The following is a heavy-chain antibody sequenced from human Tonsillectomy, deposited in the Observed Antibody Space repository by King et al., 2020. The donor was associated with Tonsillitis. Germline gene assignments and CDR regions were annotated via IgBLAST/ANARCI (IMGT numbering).Heavy chain of an antibody. V-gene: IGHV1-2*02. CDR2: INPNSGAT. D-gene: IGHD6-6*01. Sequence: VQLVESGAEVKKPGASVKVSCKASGYTFTGYYMHWVRQAPGQGLEWMGWINPNSGATSYAQNFQGRVTMTRDTSISTAYMELSTLRSDDTAVYYCASDLEYSSSSDNCFDPWGQGTLVTVSS. CDR3: ASDLEYSSSSDNCFDP. CDR1: GYTFTGYY. J-gene: IGHJ5*02.